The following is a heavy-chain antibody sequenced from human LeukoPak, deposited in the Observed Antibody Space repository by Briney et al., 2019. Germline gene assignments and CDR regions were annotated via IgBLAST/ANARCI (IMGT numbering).Heavy chain of an antibody. CDR1: GYTFTSYH. CDR3: ARSGAVAGSWFDP. V-gene: IGHV1-8*01. Sequence: ASVKVSCKASGYTFTSYHINWVRQATGQGLEWMGWMNPNSGNTGYAQKFQGRVTMTRNTSMSTAYMELSSLRSEDTAVYYCARSGAVAGSWFDPWGQGTLVTVSS. CDR2: MNPNSGNT. D-gene: IGHD6-19*01. J-gene: IGHJ5*02.